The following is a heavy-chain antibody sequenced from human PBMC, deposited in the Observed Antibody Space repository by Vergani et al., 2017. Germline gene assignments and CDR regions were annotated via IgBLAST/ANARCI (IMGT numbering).Heavy chain of an antibody. CDR3: AVVTCLPTGRYRPLLDY. CDR2: IYPGDSDT. Sequence: EVQLVQSGAEVKKPGESLKISCTGSGYSFTSYWIGWVRQLPGKGLEWMGIIYPGDSDTRYSPSFQGQVTISADKSISTAYLQWSSLKASDTAMYYCAVVTCLPTGRYRPLLDYWGQGTLVTVSS. CDR1: GYSFTSYW. V-gene: IGHV5-51*01. J-gene: IGHJ4*02. D-gene: IGHD3-22*01.